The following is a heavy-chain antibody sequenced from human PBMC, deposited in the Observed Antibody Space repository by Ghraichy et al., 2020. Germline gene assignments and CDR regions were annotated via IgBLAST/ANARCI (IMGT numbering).Heavy chain of an antibody. CDR2: INPNSGGT. D-gene: IGHD1-7*01. J-gene: IGHJ3*02. CDR3: ARDNYKTGDAFDI. CDR1: GYTFTGYY. Sequence: ASVKVSCKASGYTFTGYYMHWVRQAPGQGLAWMGWINPNSGGTNYAQKFQGRVTMTRDTSISTAYMELSRLRSDDTAVYYCARDNYKTGDAFDIWGQGTMVTVSS. V-gene: IGHV1-2*02.